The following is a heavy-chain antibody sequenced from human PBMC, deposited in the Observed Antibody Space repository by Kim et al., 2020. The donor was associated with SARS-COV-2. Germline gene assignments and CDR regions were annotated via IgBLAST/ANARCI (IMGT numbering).Heavy chain of an antibody. Sequence: SVKVFCKASGFTFTSSAVQWVRQARGQRLEWIGWIVVGSGNTNYAQKFQERVTITRDMSTSTAYMELSSLRSEDTAVDYCAASESMSGGWFGELQPPDYWGQGTQVTVS. CDR2: IVVGSGNT. V-gene: IGHV1-58*01. CDR3: AASESMSGGWFGELQPPDY. D-gene: IGHD3-10*01. CDR1: GFTFTSSA. J-gene: IGHJ4*02.